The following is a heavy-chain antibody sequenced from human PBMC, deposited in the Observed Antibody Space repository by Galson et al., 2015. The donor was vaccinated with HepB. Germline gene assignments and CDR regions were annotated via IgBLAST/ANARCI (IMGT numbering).Heavy chain of an antibody. D-gene: IGHD4-17*01. V-gene: IGHV1-18*01. CDR2: ISAYNGET. CDR1: GYTFPDYG. CDR3: ARDTSYGDTSLFY. J-gene: IGHJ4*02. Sequence: SVKVSCKASGYTFPDYGISWVRQAPGQGLEWVGWISAYNGETNYAQKLQGRVTLTTDTSTNTVYMELRSLRSDDTAVYYCARDTSYGDTSLFYWGQGTLVAVSS.